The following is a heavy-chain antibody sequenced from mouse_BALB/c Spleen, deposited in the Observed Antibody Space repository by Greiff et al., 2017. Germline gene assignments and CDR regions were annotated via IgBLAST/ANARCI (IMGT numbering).Heavy chain of an antibody. CDR2: IWSGGST. J-gene: IGHJ2*01. D-gene: IGHD2-14*01. Sequence: QVQLKQSGPGLVQPSQSLSITCTVSGFSLTSYGVHWVRQSPGKGLEWLGVIWSGGSTDYNAAFISRLSISKDNSKSQVFFKMNSLQANDTAIYYCARFYYRYGYFDYWGQGTTLTVSS. CDR3: ARFYYRYGYFDY. V-gene: IGHV2-2*02. CDR1: GFSLTSYG.